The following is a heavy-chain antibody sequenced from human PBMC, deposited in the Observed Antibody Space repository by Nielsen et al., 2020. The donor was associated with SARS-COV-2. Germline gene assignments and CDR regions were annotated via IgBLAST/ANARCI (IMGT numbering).Heavy chain of an antibody. V-gene: IGHV1-2*06. D-gene: IGHD6-6*01. J-gene: IGHJ6*02. CDR1: GNTFTDYY. Sequence: ASVKVSCKASGNTFTDYYMHWVRQAPGQGLEWMGQINPNSGVTRYSQNFRGRVAMTRDTSSSTAYMELSSLRSDDTAVHYCARAGITSRRASDLYYFYHGMDVWGQGTTVTVSS. CDR3: ARAGITSRRASDLYYFYHGMDV. CDR2: INPNSGVT.